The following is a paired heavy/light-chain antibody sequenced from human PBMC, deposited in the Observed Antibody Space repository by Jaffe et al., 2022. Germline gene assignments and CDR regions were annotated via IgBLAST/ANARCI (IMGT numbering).Heavy chain of an antibody. J-gene: IGHJ6*03. D-gene: IGHD3-3*01. CDR3: AKDWWSAKYYDFWGGYSSYYYMDV. CDR2: IRYDGSNK. CDR1: GFTFSSYG. Sequence: QVQLVESGGGVVQPGGSLRLSCAASGFTFSSYGMHWVRQAPGKGLEWVAFIRYDGSNKYYADSVKGRFTISRDNSKNTLYLQMNSLRAEDTAVYYCAKDWWSAKYYDFWGGYSSYYYMDVWGKGTTVTVSS. V-gene: IGHV3-30*02.
Light chain of an antibody. CDR3: QQYGSSPPNT. J-gene: IGKJ5*01. Sequence: EIVLTQSPGTLSLSPGERATLSCRASQSVSSSYLAWYQQKPGQAPRLLIYGASSRATGIPDRFSGSGSGTDFTLTISRLEPEDFAVYYCQQYGSSPPNTFGQGTRLEIK. CDR1: QSVSSSY. CDR2: GAS. V-gene: IGKV3-20*01.